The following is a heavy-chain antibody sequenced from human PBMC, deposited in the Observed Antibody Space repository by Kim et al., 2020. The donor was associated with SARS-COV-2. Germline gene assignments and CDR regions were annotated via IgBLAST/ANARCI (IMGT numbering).Heavy chain of an antibody. J-gene: IGHJ6*03. Sequence: ADSVKGRFTISRDNSKNTLYLQMNSLRAEDTAVYYCAKDRGGVQSLYMDVWGKGTTVTVSS. CDR3: AKDRGGVQSLYMDV. V-gene: IGHV3-30*02. D-gene: IGHD1-1*01.